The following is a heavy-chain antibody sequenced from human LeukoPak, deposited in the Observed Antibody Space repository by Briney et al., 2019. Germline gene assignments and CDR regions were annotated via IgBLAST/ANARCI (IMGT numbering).Heavy chain of an antibody. V-gene: IGHV1-2*02. J-gene: IGHJ4*02. CDR1: GYPFTGYY. Sequence: ASVKVSCKASGYPFTGYYLHWVRQAPGQGLEWMGWINPNSGSTNYAQKFQGRVTMTRDTSISTAYMELSRLRSDDTAVHYCARLADCSSSSCRSFDYWGQGTLVTVSP. D-gene: IGHD2-2*01. CDR2: INPNSGST. CDR3: ARLADCSSSSCRSFDY.